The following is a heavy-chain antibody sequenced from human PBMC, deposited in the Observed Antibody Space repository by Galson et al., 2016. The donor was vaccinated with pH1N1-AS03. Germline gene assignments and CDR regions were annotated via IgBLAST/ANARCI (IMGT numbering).Heavy chain of an antibody. CDR2: VFYTGST. V-gene: IGHV4-59*11. CDR3: ARVDHGGVIVY. Sequence: ETLSLTCTVSNGSISDHYWTWIRQPPGKGLEWIGDVFYTGSTNYNPSIKRRVTISVDTSKKSFSLILASINNADTDVYYCARVDHGGVIVYWGQGTLVTVSS. D-gene: IGHD2-8*02. CDR1: NGSISDHY. J-gene: IGHJ4*02.